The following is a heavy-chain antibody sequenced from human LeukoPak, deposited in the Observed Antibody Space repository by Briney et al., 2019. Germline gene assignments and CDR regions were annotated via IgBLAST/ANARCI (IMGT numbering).Heavy chain of an antibody. Sequence: SETLSLTCTVSGYSISSGYYWGWIRQPPGKGLEWIGSIYHSGSTYYNPSLKSRVTISVDTSKNQFSLKLSSVTAADTAVYYCARDRGPGGGVNAFDIWGQGTMVTVSS. CDR3: ARDRGPGGGVNAFDI. CDR2: IYHSGST. V-gene: IGHV4-38-2*02. CDR1: GYSISSGYY. J-gene: IGHJ3*02.